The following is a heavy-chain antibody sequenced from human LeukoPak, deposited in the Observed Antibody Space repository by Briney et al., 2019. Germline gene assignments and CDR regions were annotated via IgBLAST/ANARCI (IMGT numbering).Heavy chain of an antibody. CDR2: INHSGST. CDR3: ARMLYDFWSGSPP. J-gene: IGHJ5*02. V-gene: IGHV4-34*01. CDR1: GGSFSGYY. D-gene: IGHD3-3*01. Sequence: SETLSLTCAVYGGSFSGYYWSWIRQPPGKGLEWIGEINHSGSTNYNPSFKSRVTISVDTSKNQFSLKLSSVTAADTAVYYCARMLYDFWSGSPPWGQGTLVTVSS.